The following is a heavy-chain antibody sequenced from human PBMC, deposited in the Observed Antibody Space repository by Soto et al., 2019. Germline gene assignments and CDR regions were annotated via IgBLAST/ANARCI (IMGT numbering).Heavy chain of an antibody. CDR2: MNPNSGNT. J-gene: IGHJ4*02. V-gene: IGHV1-8*01. CDR3: ARGRILAPPPPLDY. CDR1: GYTFTSYD. D-gene: IGHD5-18*01. Sequence: GASVKVSCKASGYTFTSYDINWVRQATGQGLEWMGWMNPNSGNTGYAQKFQGRVTMTRNTSISTAYMELSSLRSEDTAVYYCARGRILAPPPPLDYWGQGTLVTVS.